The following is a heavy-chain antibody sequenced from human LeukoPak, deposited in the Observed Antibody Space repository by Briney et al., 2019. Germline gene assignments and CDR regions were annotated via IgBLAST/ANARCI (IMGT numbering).Heavy chain of an antibody. D-gene: IGHD2-2*01. Sequence: ASVKVSCKASGYTFTGYYMHWVRQAPGQGLEGMGWINPNSGGTNYAQKFQGRVTMTRDTSISTAYMELSRLRSDDTAVYYCAGLGYCSSTSCHGLDYYYYYMDVWGKGTTVTVSS. J-gene: IGHJ6*03. CDR2: INPNSGGT. CDR3: AGLGYCSSTSCHGLDYYYYYMDV. V-gene: IGHV1-2*02. CDR1: GYTFTGYY.